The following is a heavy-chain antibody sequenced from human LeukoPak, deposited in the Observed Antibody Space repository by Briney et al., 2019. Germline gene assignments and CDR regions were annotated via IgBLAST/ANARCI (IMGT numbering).Heavy chain of an antibody. CDR2: IVVGSGNT. CDR1: GFTFTSSA. J-gene: IGHJ5*02. Sequence: SVKVSCKASGFTFTSSAMQWVRQARGQRLAWIGWIVVGSGNTNYAQKFQERVTITRDMSTSTAYMGLSSLRSEDTAVYYCAAVAGTLNWFDPWGQGTLVTVSS. D-gene: IGHD6-19*01. CDR3: AAVAGTLNWFDP. V-gene: IGHV1-58*02.